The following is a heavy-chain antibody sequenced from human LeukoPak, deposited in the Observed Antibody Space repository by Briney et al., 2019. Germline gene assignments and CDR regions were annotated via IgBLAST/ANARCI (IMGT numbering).Heavy chain of an antibody. J-gene: IGHJ4*02. V-gene: IGHV4-59*01. Sequence: PSETLSLTCTVYGGSISSYYWSWIRQPPGKGLEWIGYIYYSGSTNYNPSLKSRVTISVDTSKNQFSLKLSSVTAADTAVYYCARVESDCSGGSCYSYFDYWGQGTLVTVSS. D-gene: IGHD2-15*01. CDR3: ARVESDCSGGSCYSYFDY. CDR2: IYYSGST. CDR1: GGSISSYY.